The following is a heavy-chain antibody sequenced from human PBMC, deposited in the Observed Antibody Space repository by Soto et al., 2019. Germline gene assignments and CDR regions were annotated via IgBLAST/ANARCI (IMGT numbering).Heavy chain of an antibody. D-gene: IGHD2-15*01. Sequence: PGGSLRLSCAASGFTFDDSAMHWVRQTPGKGLEWVSGISWNSGSIGYADSVKGRFTISRDNAKNSLYLQMNSLRSEDTALYYCAKDLSGAIVASFAYWGQGTPVTVSS. V-gene: IGHV3-9*01. CDR1: GFTFDDSA. CDR2: ISWNSGSI. J-gene: IGHJ4*02. CDR3: AKDLSGAIVASFAY.